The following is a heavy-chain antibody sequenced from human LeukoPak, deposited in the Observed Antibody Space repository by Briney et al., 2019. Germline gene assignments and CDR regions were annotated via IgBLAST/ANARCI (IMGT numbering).Heavy chain of an antibody. V-gene: IGHV4-34*01. CDR1: GGSFSGYY. D-gene: IGHD5-24*01. Sequence: SETLSLTCAVYGGSFSGYYWSWIRQPPGKGLEWIGEINHSGSTNYNPSLKSRVTISVDTSKNQFSLKLSSVTAADTAVYYCARGGWRWLQLLDYWGQGTLVTASS. CDR3: ARGGWRWLQLLDY. CDR2: INHSGST. J-gene: IGHJ4*02.